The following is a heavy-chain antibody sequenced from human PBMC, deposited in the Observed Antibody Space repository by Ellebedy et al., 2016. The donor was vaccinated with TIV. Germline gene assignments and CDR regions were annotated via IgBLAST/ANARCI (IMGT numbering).Heavy chain of an antibody. CDR3: ARDPWGGGSCSFDY. J-gene: IGHJ4*02. D-gene: IGHD2-15*01. CDR2: IRYDGSNK. Sequence: PGGSLRLSCAASGFTFSSYGMHWVRQAPGKGLEWVAFIRYDGSNKDYADSVKGRFTISRDSSKNTLYLQMNSLGAEETAVYYWARDPWGGGSCSFDYWGQGTLVTVSS. CDR1: GFTFSSYG. V-gene: IGHV3-30*02.